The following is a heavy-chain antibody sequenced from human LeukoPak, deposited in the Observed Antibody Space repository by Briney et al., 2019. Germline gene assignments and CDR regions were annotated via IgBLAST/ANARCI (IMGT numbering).Heavy chain of an antibody. D-gene: IGHD1-20*01. CDR1: GYSISSGYY. CDR2: IYHSGST. CDR3: ARRDVNWNDVEYNWFDP. V-gene: IGHV4-38-2*01. Sequence: SETLSLTCAVSGYSISSGYYWGWIRQPPGKGLEWIGSIYHSGSTYYNPSLKSRVTISVDTSKNQFSLKLSSVTAADTAVYYCARRDVNWNDVEYNWFDPWGQGTLVTVSS. J-gene: IGHJ5*02.